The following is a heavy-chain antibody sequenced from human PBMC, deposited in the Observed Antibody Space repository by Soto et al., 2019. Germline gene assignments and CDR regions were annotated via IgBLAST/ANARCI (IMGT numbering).Heavy chain of an antibody. CDR1: GGYFSGYY. CDR3: ARGLKYDYIWGSYPPNPFDI. D-gene: IGHD3-16*01. Sequence: TLSLTCAVYGGYFSGYYWSWIRQPPGKGLEWIGEINHSGSTNYNPSLKSRVTISVDTSKNQFSLKLSSVTAADTAVYYCARGLKYDYIWGSYPPNPFDIWSQGTMVTGSS. CDR2: INHSGST. V-gene: IGHV4-34*01. J-gene: IGHJ3*02.